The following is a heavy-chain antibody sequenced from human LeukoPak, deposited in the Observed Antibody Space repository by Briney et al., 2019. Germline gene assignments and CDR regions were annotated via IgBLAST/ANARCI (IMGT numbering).Heavy chain of an antibody. Sequence: PGGSQRLSCAASEFTFSNYGMHWVRQAPGKGLEWVAFIRYDGSSKYYADSLKGRFTISRDNSKNTLYLQMNSLRAEDTAVYYCARSWEVLQNFDYWGQGTLVTVSS. CDR3: ARSWEVLQNFDY. CDR2: IRYDGSSK. D-gene: IGHD1-26*01. V-gene: IGHV3-30*02. J-gene: IGHJ4*02. CDR1: EFTFSNYG.